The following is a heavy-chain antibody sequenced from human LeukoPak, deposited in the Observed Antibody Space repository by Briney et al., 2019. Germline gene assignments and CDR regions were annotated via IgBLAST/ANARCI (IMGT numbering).Heavy chain of an antibody. CDR1: GGTFSSYA. CDR2: IIPIFGTA. D-gene: IGHD4-23*01. V-gene: IGHV1-69*05. J-gene: IGHJ1*01. Sequence: ASVKVSCKASGGTFSSYAISWVRQAPGQGLEWMGGIIPIFGTANYAQKFQGRVTITTDESTSTAYMELSSLRSEDTAVYYCARDKEDYGGKEYFQHWGQGTLVTVSS. CDR3: ARDKEDYGGKEYFQH.